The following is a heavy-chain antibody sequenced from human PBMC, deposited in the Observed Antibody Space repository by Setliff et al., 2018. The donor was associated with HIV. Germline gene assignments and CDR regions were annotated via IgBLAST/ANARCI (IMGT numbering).Heavy chain of an antibody. CDR3: ARVRSYGSAYDAFDV. D-gene: IGHD3-10*01. Sequence: PSETLSLTCTVSGGSIGGYYWSWIRQPPGTGLEWLGCIYSGGSTNYNPSLESRVTISLDTSKNQFSLRLTPVTAADTAVYYCARVRSYGSAYDAFDVWGPVTMGTVSS. CDR1: GGSIGGYY. J-gene: IGHJ3*01. CDR2: IYSGGST. V-gene: IGHV4-4*08.